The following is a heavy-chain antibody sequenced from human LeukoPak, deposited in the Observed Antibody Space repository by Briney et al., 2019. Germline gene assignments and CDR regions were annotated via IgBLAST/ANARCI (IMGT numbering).Heavy chain of an antibody. Sequence: GGSLRLSCAASGFTFSDYYMSWIRQAPGKGLEWVSYISSSGSTIYYADSVKGRFTISRDNAKNSLYLQTNSLRAEDTAVYYCARDDHSSGWYGDFDYWGQGTLVTVSS. CDR2: ISSSGSTI. D-gene: IGHD6-19*01. V-gene: IGHV3-11*01. CDR3: ARDDHSSGWYGDFDY. CDR1: GFTFSDYY. J-gene: IGHJ4*02.